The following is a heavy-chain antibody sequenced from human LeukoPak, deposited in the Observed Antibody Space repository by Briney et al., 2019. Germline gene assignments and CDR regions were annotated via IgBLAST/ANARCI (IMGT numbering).Heavy chain of an antibody. CDR2: IRSKDYGGAT. CDR3: TRDGEGLLWFGELSYY. D-gene: IGHD3-10*01. CDR1: GFNFGDYA. J-gene: IGHJ4*02. Sequence: GGPLRLCCTASGFNFGDYAMSCFRQAPAKGLKLGGFIRSKDYGGATEYAAYVEGRFIISRDDDESIAYRDMNSQSTADPAVHYCTRDGEGLLWFGELSYYWGQGNLVTVSS. V-gene: IGHV3-49*03.